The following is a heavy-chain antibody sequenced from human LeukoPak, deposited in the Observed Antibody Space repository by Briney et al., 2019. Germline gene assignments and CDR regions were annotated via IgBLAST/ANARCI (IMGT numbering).Heavy chain of an antibody. CDR2: ISSSSKYI. J-gene: IGHJ6*02. V-gene: IGHV3-21*01. Sequence: GGSLRLSCAASRFTFSSYSVNGLPQAQGQGREGVSSISSSSKYIYYADSVKGRFTISRDNAKNSLYLQMNSLRAEDTAVYYCARDRYGSGSYYNWEYYYYCMDVWGQGTTVTVSS. CDR3: ARDRYGSGSYYNWEYYYYCMDV. CDR1: RFTFSSYS. D-gene: IGHD3-10*01.